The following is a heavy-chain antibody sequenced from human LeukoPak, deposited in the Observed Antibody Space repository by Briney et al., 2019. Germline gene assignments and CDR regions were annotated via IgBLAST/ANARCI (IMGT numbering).Heavy chain of an antibody. CDR2: INPNSGGT. CDR3: ARMLGERSFDY. CDR1: GYSFTGYY. D-gene: IGHD3-10*02. Sequence: ASVKVSCKASGYSFTGYYMHWVRQAPGQGLEWMGWINPNSGGTKYAQKFQGRVTMTRDTSISTAYMELSRLRSDDTAVYYCARMLGERSFDYWGQGTLVTVSS. V-gene: IGHV1-2*02. J-gene: IGHJ4*02.